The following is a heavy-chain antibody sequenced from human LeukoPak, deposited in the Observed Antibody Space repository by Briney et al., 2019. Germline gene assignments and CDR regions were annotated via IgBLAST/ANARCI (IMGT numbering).Heavy chain of an antibody. D-gene: IGHD6-6*01. CDR1: GGSISSYY. Sequence: PSETLSLTCTVSGGSISSYYWSWLRQPAGKGLEWIGRIYTSGSTNYNPSLKSRVTISLDTSKNQSSLNLSYVTAADAAVYYCARDTHYSSSSGYYYYYMNVWGKGTTVTVSS. J-gene: IGHJ6*03. CDR3: ARDTHYSSSSGYYYYYMNV. V-gene: IGHV4-4*07. CDR2: IYTSGST.